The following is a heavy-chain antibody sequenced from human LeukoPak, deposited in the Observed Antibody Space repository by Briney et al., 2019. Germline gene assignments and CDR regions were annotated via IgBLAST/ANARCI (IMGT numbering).Heavy chain of an antibody. CDR1: GGSFSGYY. CDR3: ATPPSAYYDFWSGS. CDR2: INHSGST. Sequence: SKTLSLTCAVYGGSFSGYYWSWIRQPPGKGLEWIGEINHSGSTNYNPSLKSRVTISVDTSKNQFSLKLSSVTAADTAVYYCATPPSAYYDFWSGSWGQGTLVTVSS. D-gene: IGHD3-3*01. J-gene: IGHJ5*02. V-gene: IGHV4-34*01.